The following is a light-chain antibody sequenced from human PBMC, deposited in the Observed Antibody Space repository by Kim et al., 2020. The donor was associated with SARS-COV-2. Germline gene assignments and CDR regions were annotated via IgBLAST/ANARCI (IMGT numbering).Light chain of an antibody. V-gene: IGKV3-20*01. CDR1: QCVDIRY. CDR3: QQYDRSPHT. CDR2: AVS. Sequence: SPGERAPLSCRPSQCVDIRYLAWYQQKPGQAPRLLIFAVSVSATAFPVRFRGSGSGPDFTLTITRLEPEYFAVYYCQQYDRSPHTFGQGTKLEIK. J-gene: IGKJ2*01.